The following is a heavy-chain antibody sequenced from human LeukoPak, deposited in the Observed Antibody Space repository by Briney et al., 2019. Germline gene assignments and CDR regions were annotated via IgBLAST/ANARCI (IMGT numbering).Heavy chain of an antibody. J-gene: IGHJ4*02. CDR2: IIPIFGTA. CDR3: AREGGYSYGYYFDY. V-gene: IGHV1-69*06. D-gene: IGHD5-18*01. CDR1: GGTFSSYA. Sequence: GSSVKVSCKASGGTFSSYAISWVRQAPGQGLEWMGGIIPIFGTANYAQKFQGRVTITADKSTSTAYMEPSSLRSEDTAVYYCAREGGYSYGYYFDYWGQGTLVTVSS.